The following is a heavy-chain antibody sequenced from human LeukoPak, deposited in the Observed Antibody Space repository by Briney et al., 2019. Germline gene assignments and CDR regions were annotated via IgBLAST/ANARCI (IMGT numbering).Heavy chain of an antibody. CDR1: GGSISSYY. Sequence: SETLSLTCTVSGGSISSYYWSWIRQPAGKGLEWIGRIYTSGSANYNPSLKSRVTMSVDTSKNQFSLKLSSVTAADTAVYYCARDFFGDYYDIPPGNWFDPWGQGTLVTVSS. V-gene: IGHV4-4*07. J-gene: IGHJ5*02. CDR2: IYTSGSA. CDR3: ARDFFGDYYDIPPGNWFDP. D-gene: IGHD3-22*01.